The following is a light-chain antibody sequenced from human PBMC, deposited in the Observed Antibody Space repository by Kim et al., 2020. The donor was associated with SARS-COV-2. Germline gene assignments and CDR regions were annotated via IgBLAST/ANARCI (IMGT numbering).Light chain of an antibody. CDR2: DVS. CDR3: QKYNSAPWT. Sequence: IQMTQSPSSLSASVGDRVTITCRASQDINNFLAWYQQKPGKPPNLLIYDVSALRPGVPSRFSGSGSGTDSTLTISSLQPEDVATYFCQKYNSAPWTFGQGTKVDIK. V-gene: IGKV1-27*01. J-gene: IGKJ1*01. CDR1: QDINNF.